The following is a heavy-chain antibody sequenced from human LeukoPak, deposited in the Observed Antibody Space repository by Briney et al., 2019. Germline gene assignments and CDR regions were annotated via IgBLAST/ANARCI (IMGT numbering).Heavy chain of an antibody. CDR2: ISWNSGSI. V-gene: IGHV3-9*01. CDR3: AKDIGSWFDP. J-gene: IGHJ5*02. CDR1: GFTFDDYA. D-gene: IGHD2-15*01. Sequence: PGGSLRLSCAASGFTFDDYAMHWVRQAPGKGLEWVSGISWNSGSIGYADSVKGRFTISRDNAKNSLYLQMNSLRAEDTALYYCAKDIGSWFDPWGQGTLVTVSS.